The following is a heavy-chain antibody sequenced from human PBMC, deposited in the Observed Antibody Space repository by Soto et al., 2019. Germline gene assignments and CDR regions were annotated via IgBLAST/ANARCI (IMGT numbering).Heavy chain of an antibody. V-gene: IGHV4-34*01. J-gene: IGHJ5*02. CDR2: INHSGST. CDR1: GGSFSGYY. CDR3: ARGLAAAGIYLGWFDP. Sequence: QVQLQQWGAGLLKPSETLSLTCAVYGGSFSGYYWSWIRQPPGKGLEWIGEINHSGSTNYNPSLKSRVTISVDTSKNQFSLKLSSVTAADTAVYYCARGLAAAGIYLGWFDPWGQGTLVTVSS. D-gene: IGHD6-13*01.